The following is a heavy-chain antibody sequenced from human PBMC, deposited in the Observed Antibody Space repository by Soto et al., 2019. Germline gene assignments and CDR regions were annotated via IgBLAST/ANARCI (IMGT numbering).Heavy chain of an antibody. D-gene: IGHD2-2*01. CDR3: ARDSQRHCSSTSCYSQAFDI. CDR2: IIPIFGTA. V-gene: IGHV1-69*13. Sequence: EASVKVSCKASGGTFSSYAISWVRQAPGQGLEWMGGIIPIFGTANYAQKFQGRVTITADESTSTAYMELSSLRSEDTAVYYCARDSQRHCSSTSCYSQAFDIWGQGTMVTVSS. CDR1: GGTFSSYA. J-gene: IGHJ3*02.